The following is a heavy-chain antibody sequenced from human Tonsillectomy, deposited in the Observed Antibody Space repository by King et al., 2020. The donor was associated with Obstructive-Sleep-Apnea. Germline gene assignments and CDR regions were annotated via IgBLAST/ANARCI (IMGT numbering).Heavy chain of an antibody. Sequence: VQLVESGGGLVKPGGSLRLSCAASGFTFSNAWMSWVRPAPGKGLEWVGRIKSKTDGGTTDYAAPVKGRFTTPRDDSKNKLYLQMNSLKTEDTAVYYCTTGYGDPYYYYYGMDVWGQGTTVTVSS. J-gene: IGHJ6*02. V-gene: IGHV3-15*01. D-gene: IGHD4-17*01. CDR1: GFTFSNAW. CDR2: IKSKTDGGTT. CDR3: TTGYGDPYYYYYGMDV.